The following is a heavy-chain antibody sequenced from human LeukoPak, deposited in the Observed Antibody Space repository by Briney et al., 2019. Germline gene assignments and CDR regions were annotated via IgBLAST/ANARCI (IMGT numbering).Heavy chain of an antibody. Sequence: GGSLRLSCAASGFTSSNTWMSWVRQAPGKGLEWVGRIKSKSDGGTTDYAAPLKGRFIISRDDSKNMLYLQMNSLKTEDTAVYSCTSGGHYFDPWGQGTLVTVSS. V-gene: IGHV3-15*01. CDR2: IKSKSDGGTT. CDR1: GFTSSNTW. CDR3: TSGGHYFDP. J-gene: IGHJ5*02. D-gene: IGHD1-26*01.